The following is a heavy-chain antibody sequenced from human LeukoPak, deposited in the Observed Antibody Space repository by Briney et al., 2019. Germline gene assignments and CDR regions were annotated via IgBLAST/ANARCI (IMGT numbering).Heavy chain of an antibody. Sequence: PSETLSLTCTVSGGSISSYYWSWIRQPPGKGLEWIGYIYYSGSTNYNPSLKSRVTISVDTSKNQFSLKLSSVTAADTAAYYCARLVVPAADYYYGMGVWGQGTTVTVSS. D-gene: IGHD2-2*01. CDR2: IYYSGST. V-gene: IGHV4-59*01. J-gene: IGHJ6*02. CDR3: ARLVVPAADYYYGMGV. CDR1: GGSISSYY.